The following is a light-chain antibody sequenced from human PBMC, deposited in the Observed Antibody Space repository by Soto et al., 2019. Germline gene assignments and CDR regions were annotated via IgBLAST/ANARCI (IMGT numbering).Light chain of an antibody. J-gene: IGLJ1*01. V-gene: IGLV2-18*02. CDR3: NSYTSSGTYV. Sequence: QSALTQPPSVSGSPGRSVTISCTGTSSDVGSYNRVSWYQQPPGTAPKLMIYEVSNRPSGVPDRFSGSKSGNTASLTISGLQAEDEADYYCNSYTSSGTYVFGTGTKLTVL. CDR2: EVS. CDR1: SSDVGSYNR.